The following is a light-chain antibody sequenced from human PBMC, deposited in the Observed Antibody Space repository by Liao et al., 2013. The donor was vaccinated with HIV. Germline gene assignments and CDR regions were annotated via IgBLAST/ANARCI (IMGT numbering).Light chain of an antibody. CDR1: NIGTKS. CDR2: QDS. J-gene: IGLJ2*01. CDR3: QVWDRGPAL. V-gene: IGLV3-21*01. Sequence: SYELTQPLSVSVAPGKTARITCGGNNIGTKSVHWFQQKPGQSPVLVIYQDSKRPSGIPGRFSGSSSGNTGTLTISGTQPMDEGDYYCQVWDRGPALFGGGTKLTVL.